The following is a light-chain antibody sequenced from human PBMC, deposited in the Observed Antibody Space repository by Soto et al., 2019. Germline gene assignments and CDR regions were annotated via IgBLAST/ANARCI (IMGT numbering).Light chain of an antibody. CDR3: SSSTSSSTPV. Sequence: QSVLTQPASVSGSPGQSITISCTGTSSDVGGYNYVSWYQQHPGKAPKLMIYDVSNRPSGVSNRFSGSKSGNTASLTISGLQAEDEADYYRSSSTSSSTPVLGTGPKVTIL. CDR1: SSDVGGYNY. CDR2: DVS. J-gene: IGLJ1*01. V-gene: IGLV2-14*01.